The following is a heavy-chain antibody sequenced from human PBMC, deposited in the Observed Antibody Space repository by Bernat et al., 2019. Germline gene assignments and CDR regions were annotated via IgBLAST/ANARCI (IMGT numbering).Heavy chain of an antibody. V-gene: IGHV4-39*01. D-gene: IGHD6-13*01. J-gene: IGHJ4*02. CDR1: DDSIRTNFYY. CDR3: ARGSRPSSPY. CDR2: IYYSGST. Sequence: LQLQESGPGLVKPSETLSLTCTVSDDSIRTNFYYWGWIRQPPGKGLEWIGSIYYSGSTYYNPSLTSRVTISLDTSKKQFSLKLRSVTAADPALYYCARGSRPSSPYWGQGTLVTVSS.